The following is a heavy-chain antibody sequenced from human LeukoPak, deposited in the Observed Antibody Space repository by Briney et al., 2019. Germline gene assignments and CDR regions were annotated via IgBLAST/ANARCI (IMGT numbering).Heavy chain of an antibody. CDR2: IGSSGGGI. J-gene: IGHJ4*02. CDR1: GFTFSTYT. D-gene: IGHD3-22*01. Sequence: PGGSLRLSCAASGFTFSTYTMYWVRHPPGKRLEWVSIIGSSGGGIHYADSVKGRFTISRDNSKNTLYLQMNSLRAEDTAVYYCATTPAGGYYDYWGQGTLVTVSS. V-gene: IGHV3-23*01. CDR3: ATTPAGGYYDY.